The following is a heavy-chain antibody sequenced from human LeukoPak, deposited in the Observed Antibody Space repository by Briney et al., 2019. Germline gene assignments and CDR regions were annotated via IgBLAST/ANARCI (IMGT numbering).Heavy chain of an antibody. V-gene: IGHV3-23*01. CDR3: AKGRGSGSPYSYFDY. CDR1: GFNFNNYA. CDR2: ISGRGSSA. Sequence: GGSLRLSCAASGFNFNNYAINWVRQAPGKGLEWVSAISGRGSSAYYANSVKGRFTISRDNSKNAVFLQMYSLRVEDTAVYYCAKGRGSGSPYSYFDYWGQGTLVTVSS. D-gene: IGHD3-10*01. J-gene: IGHJ4*02.